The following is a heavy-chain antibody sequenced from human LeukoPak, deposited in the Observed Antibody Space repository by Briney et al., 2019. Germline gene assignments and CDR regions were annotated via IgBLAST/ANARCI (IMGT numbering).Heavy chain of an antibody. Sequence: SETLSLTCAVYGGSFSNYYWTWIRQPPGKGLEWIGEIDHSGSSHYNPSLKSRVTISVDTSKNQFSLKLSSVTAADTAVYYCARASPMDVWGKGTTVTVSS. CDR3: ARASPMDV. J-gene: IGHJ6*03. V-gene: IGHV4-34*01. CDR2: IDHSGSS. CDR1: GGSFSNYY.